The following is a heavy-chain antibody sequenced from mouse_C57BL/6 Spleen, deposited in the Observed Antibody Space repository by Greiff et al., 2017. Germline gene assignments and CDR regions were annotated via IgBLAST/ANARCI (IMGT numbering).Heavy chain of an antibody. J-gene: IGHJ1*03. Sequence: EVNLVESGGDLVKPGGSLKLSCAASGFTFSSYGMSWVRQTPDKRLEWVATISSGGSYTYYPDSVKGRFTISRAHAKHTLYLPMSSLKSEDTSMYYCARAYYSNLYWYFAVWGTWTTVTVSS. CDR2: ISSGGSYT. D-gene: IGHD2-5*01. CDR3: ARAYYSNLYWYFAV. CDR1: GFTFSSYG. V-gene: IGHV5-6*01.